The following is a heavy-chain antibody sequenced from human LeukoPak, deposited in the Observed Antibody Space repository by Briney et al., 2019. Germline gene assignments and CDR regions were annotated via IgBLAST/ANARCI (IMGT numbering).Heavy chain of an antibody. CDR2: INPNIGGT. J-gene: IGHJ5*02. CDR1: GYTFTGYY. V-gene: IGHV1-2*02. D-gene: IGHD3-10*01. CDR3: ARGRGSRYWFDP. Sequence: TSVKVACKASGYTFTGYYMHWVRQAPGQGLEWMGCINPNIGGTNYAQKFQGGVTMTRDTSISTAYMELSRLRSDDTAVYYCARGRGSRYWFDPWGQGTLVTVSS.